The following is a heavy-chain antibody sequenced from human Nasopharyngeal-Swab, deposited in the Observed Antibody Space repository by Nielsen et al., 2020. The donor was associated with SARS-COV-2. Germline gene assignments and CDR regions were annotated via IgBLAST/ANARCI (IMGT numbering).Heavy chain of an antibody. CDR2: ISSSSSYT. CDR1: GFSLNRYA. Sequence: GESLKISCVAFGFSLNRYAMNWVRQAPGKGPEWVSSISSSSSYTYYADSVKGRFTISRDNAKNSLYLQMNSLRAEDTAVYYCAGAPKQVWSRDYFDTWGQGMLVTVSS. J-gene: IGHJ4*02. D-gene: IGHD5-18*01. V-gene: IGHV3-21*01. CDR3: AGAPKQVWSRDYFDT.